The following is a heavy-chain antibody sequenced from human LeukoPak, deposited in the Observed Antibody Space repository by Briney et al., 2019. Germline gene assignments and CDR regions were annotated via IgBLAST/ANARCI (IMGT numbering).Heavy chain of an antibody. V-gene: IGHV3-30*18. D-gene: IGHD6-19*01. J-gene: IGHJ4*02. CDR2: ISYDGSNK. CDR1: GYTFTGYY. CDR3: AKDPTSVSVAGYFDY. Sequence: SCKASGYTFTGYYMHWVRQAPGKGLEWVAVISYDGSNKYYADSVKGRFTISRDNSKNTLYLQMNSLRAEDTAVYYCAKDPTSVSVAGYFDYWGQGTLVTVSS.